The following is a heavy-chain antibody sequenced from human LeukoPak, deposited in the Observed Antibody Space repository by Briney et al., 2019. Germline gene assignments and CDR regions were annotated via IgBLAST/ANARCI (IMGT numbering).Heavy chain of an antibody. V-gene: IGHV3-33*01. J-gene: IGHJ4*01. D-gene: IGHD3-10*01. Sequence: QPGGSLRLSCAASGFTFSSYGMHWVRQAPGKGLEWVTVIWYDGSNKYYADSVKGRLTISRDNSKNTLYLQMNSLRAEDTAVYYCARDFYVGSKSYYIGYWGHGTLVTVSS. CDR1: GFTFSSYG. CDR2: IWYDGSNK. CDR3: ARDFYVGSKSYYIGY.